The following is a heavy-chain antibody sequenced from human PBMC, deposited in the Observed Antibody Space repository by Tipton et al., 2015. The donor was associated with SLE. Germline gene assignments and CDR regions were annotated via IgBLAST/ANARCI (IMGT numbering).Heavy chain of an antibody. Sequence: QVQLVQSGAEVKKPGASVRVSCKASGYTFTSYCITWVRQAPGQGLEWMGWISGYNGNTNYAQKLQGRVTMTTDTSTSTAYMELRSLRSDDTAVYYCARLGDWDFYYYMDVWGKGTTVTVSS. CDR1: GYTFTSYC. J-gene: IGHJ6*03. D-gene: IGHD3-16*01. CDR3: ARLGDWDFYYYMDV. CDR2: ISGYNGNT. V-gene: IGHV1-18*01.